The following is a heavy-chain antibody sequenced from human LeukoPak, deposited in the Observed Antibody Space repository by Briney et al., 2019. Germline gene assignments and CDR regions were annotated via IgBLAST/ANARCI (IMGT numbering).Heavy chain of an antibody. CDR1: GFTFSSYS. V-gene: IGHV3-21*01. D-gene: IGHD5-18*01. CDR3: ARGGGNIQLWLEDY. Sequence: GGSLRLSCAASGFTFSSYSMNWVRQAPGTGLEWVSSISSSSSYIYYADSVKGRFTISRDNAKNSLYLQMNSLRAEDTAVYYCARGGGNIQLWLEDYWGQGTLVTVSS. J-gene: IGHJ4*02. CDR2: ISSSSSYI.